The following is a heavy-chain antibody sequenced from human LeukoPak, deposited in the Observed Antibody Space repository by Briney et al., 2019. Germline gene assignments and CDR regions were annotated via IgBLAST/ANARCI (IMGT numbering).Heavy chain of an antibody. CDR1: GFTFSNAW. D-gene: IGHD1-26*01. V-gene: IGHV3-15*01. Sequence: GGSLRLSCAASGFTFSNAWMSWVRQAPGKGLEWVGRIKSKTDGGTTDYAAPVKGGFTISRDDSKNTLYLQMNSLRAEDTAVYYCARDLSRSFSSGSYKATGYWGQGTLVTVSS. CDR2: IKSKTDGGTT. J-gene: IGHJ4*02. CDR3: ARDLSRSFSSGSYKATGY.